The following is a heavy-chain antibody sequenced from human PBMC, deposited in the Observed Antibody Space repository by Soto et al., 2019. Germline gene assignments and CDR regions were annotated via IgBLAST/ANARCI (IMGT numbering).Heavy chain of an antibody. Sequence: QVQLVQSGAEVKKPGSSVKVSCKASGGTFSSYAISWVRQAPGQGLEWMGGIIPIFGTANYAQKFQGRVTIPADESTSTAYMELSSLRSEDTAVYFCARDGNPNVVVVAATRAYYGMDVWGQGTTVTVSS. CDR3: ARDGNPNVVVVAATRAYYGMDV. D-gene: IGHD2-15*01. CDR2: IIPIFGTA. J-gene: IGHJ6*02. V-gene: IGHV1-69*01. CDR1: GGTFSSYA.